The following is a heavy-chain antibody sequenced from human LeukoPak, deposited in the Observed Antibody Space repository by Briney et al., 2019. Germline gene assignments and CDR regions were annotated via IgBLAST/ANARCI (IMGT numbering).Heavy chain of an antibody. CDR1: GFTFSSYW. Sequence: GGSLRLSCAASGFTFSSYWMNWVRQAPGKGLVWVSRIANDGSSTTYADSVKGRFSISRDNAKNTLYLQMNSLRVEDTAVYYCARGRPHGNDYWGQGTLVTVSS. CDR3: ARGRPHGNDY. J-gene: IGHJ4*02. CDR2: IANDGSST. D-gene: IGHD4-23*01. V-gene: IGHV3-74*01.